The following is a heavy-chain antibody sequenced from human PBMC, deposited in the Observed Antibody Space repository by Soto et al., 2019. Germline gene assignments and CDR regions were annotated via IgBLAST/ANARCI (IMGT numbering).Heavy chain of an antibody. J-gene: IGHJ4*02. D-gene: IGHD3-3*01. V-gene: IGHV3-23*01. Sequence: GGSLRLSCAASGFTFSSYAMSWVRQAPGKGLEWVSAISGSGGSTYYADSVKGRFTISRDNSKNTLYLQMNSLRAEDTAVYYCAKGARYLEWYLFLSLFDYWGQGTLVTVSS. CDR3: AKGARYLEWYLFLSLFDY. CDR2: ISGSGGST. CDR1: GFTFSSYA.